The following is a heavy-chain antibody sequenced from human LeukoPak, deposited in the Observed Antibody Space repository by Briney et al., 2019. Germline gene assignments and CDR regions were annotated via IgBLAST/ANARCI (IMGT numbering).Heavy chain of an antibody. J-gene: IGHJ4*02. CDR2: IHNSGDKT. Sequence: GGSLRLSCAASGITFCTYAMTWVRQAPGKGLEWVSSIHNSGDKTFYSDSVRGRFTISRDNSKSTVYLQMNSLRADDTALYYCAKESGGDWGYFEYWGQGILVTVSS. D-gene: IGHD2-21*01. CDR3: AKESGGDWGYFEY. CDR1: GITFCTYA. V-gene: IGHV3-23*01.